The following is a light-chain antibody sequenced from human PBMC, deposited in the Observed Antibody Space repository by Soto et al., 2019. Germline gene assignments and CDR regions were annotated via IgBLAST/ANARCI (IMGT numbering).Light chain of an antibody. Sequence: EIVLTQSPGTLSLSPGEGAALSYKASQSVSTNLAWYQQKPGQPPRLLIYFASTRATAVPARFTAGGSGTEFTLTISSLQSEDFAVYYCQQYNNWPWTFGQGTKVDIK. CDR2: FAS. CDR3: QQYNNWPWT. V-gene: IGKV3-15*01. CDR1: QSVSTN. J-gene: IGKJ1*01.